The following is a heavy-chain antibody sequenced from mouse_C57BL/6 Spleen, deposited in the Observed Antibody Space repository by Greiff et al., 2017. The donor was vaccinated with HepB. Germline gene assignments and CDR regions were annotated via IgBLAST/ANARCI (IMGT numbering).Heavy chain of an antibody. Sequence: VQLQQSGPELVKPGASVKISCKASGYAFSSSWMNWVKQRPVKGLEWIGRIYPGDGDTNYNGKFKGKATLTADKSSSTAYMQLSSLTSEDSAVYFCAREGDWYFDVWGTGTTVTVSS. V-gene: IGHV1-82*01. J-gene: IGHJ1*03. CDR2: IYPGDGDT. CDR3: AREGDWYFDV. CDR1: GYAFSSSW.